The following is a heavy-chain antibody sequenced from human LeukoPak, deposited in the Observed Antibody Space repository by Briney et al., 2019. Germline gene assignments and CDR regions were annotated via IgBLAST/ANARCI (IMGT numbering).Heavy chain of an antibody. V-gene: IGHV4-39*01. Sequence: PSETLSLTCSVSGGSISSPNHDWAWIRQPPGQGLEWIGSIYYSGTTYYTLSLKSRVTLSVDTSQNPFSLKLSSVTAADTAIYFCARSLGANTWVGNWFDPWGQGTLVTVSP. D-gene: IGHD3-10*01. CDR1: GGSISSPNHD. CDR2: IYYSGTT. CDR3: ARSLGANTWVGNWFDP. J-gene: IGHJ5*02.